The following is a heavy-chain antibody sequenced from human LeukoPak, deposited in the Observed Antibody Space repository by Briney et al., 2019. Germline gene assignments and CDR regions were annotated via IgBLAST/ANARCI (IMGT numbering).Heavy chain of an antibody. CDR1: GSTFSSYA. Sequence: GGSLRLSCAASGSTFSSYAMSWVRQAPGKGLDWVSSLSNTGASTYYADSVQGRFTTSRDNSKNTLYLQMNSLRAEDTAIYYCAKDRGLRDITVTFPDYWGQGSLVTVSS. D-gene: IGHD4-17*01. V-gene: IGHV3-23*01. CDR2: LSNTGAST. CDR3: AKDRGLRDITVTFPDY. J-gene: IGHJ4*02.